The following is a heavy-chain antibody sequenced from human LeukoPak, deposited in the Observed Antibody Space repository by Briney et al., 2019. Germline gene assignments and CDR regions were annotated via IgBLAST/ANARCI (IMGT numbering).Heavy chain of an antibody. D-gene: IGHD5-18*01. CDR2: IYYSGNT. CDR1: GGSIGSSSYY. CDR3: ARDLGGYNYGYSFDY. Sequence: SETLSLTCTVSGGSIGSSSYYWGWIRQPPGKGLEWIGSIYYSGNTYYNPSLKSRVTISVDTSKNQFSLKLFSVTAADTAVYYCARDLGGYNYGYSFDYWGQGTLVTVSS. V-gene: IGHV4-39*07. J-gene: IGHJ4*02.